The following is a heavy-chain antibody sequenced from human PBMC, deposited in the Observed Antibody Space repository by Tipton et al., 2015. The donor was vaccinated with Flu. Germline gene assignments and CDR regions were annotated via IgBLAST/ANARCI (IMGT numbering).Heavy chain of an antibody. CDR3: ARVGGSWFSYYCYGMDV. J-gene: IGHJ6*02. Sequence: QVQLVQSGAEVKKPGASVKVSCKASGYTFTSYDINWVRQATGQGLEWMGWMNPNSGNTGYAQKFQGRVTMTRNTSISTAYMELSGLRSEGAAVYCCARVGGSWFSYYCYGMDVWGQGPTVTVSS. D-gene: IGHD6-13*01. V-gene: IGHV1-8*01. CDR1: GYTFTSYD. CDR2: MNPNSGNT.